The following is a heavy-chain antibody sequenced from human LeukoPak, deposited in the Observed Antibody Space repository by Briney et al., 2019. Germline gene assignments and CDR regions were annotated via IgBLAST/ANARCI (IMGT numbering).Heavy chain of an antibody. D-gene: IGHD6-13*01. V-gene: IGHV1-18*01. CDR3: ARDRQRYSSRDEADY. CDR1: GYTFTSYG. CDR2: ISAYNGNT. Sequence: GASVKVSCKASGYTFTSYGISWVRQAPGQGLEWMGWISAYNGNTNYAQKLQGRVTMTTDTSTSTAYMELRSLRSDDTAVYYCARDRQRYSSRDEADYWGQGTLVTVSS. J-gene: IGHJ4*02.